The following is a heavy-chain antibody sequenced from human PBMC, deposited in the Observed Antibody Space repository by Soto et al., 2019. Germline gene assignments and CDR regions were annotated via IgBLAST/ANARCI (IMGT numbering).Heavy chain of an antibody. Sequence: GGSLRLSCAASGFTVSSNYMSWVRQAPGKGLEWVSVIYSGSSTYYADSVKGRFTISRDNSKNTLYLQMNSLRAEDTAVYYCAKDWSPVPAAVFDYWGQGTLVTVSS. J-gene: IGHJ4*02. D-gene: IGHD2-2*01. V-gene: IGHV3-53*01. CDR3: AKDWSPVPAAVFDY. CDR2: IYSGSST. CDR1: GFTVSSNY.